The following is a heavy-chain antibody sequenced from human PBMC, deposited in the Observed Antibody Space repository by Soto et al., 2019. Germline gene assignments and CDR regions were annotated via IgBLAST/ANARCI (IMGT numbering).Heavy chain of an antibody. CDR3: ARDHVTARLSHTSFDH. D-gene: IGHD6-6*01. Sequence: PGGSLSLSCAASGFTFNSYSMNWVRQAPGKGLEWVSSISTSSNYIYYAESVKGRFTISRDNAKSSLYLQMSSLRAEDTALYYCARDHVTARLSHTSFDHWGQGTLVTVSS. CDR1: GFTFNSYS. V-gene: IGHV3-21*01. J-gene: IGHJ5*02. CDR2: ISTSSNYI.